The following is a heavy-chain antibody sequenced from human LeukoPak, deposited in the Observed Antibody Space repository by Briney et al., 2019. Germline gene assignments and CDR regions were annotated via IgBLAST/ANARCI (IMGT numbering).Heavy chain of an antibody. D-gene: IGHD3-10*01. CDR2: IYYSGST. CDR3: ARVRGSGSFLDY. Sequence: SETLSLTCTVSGGSISGYYWRWIRQPPGKGLDWIGYIYYSGSTNYNPSLKSRVTISVDTSKNQFSLKLSSVTAADTAVYYCARVRGSGSFLDYWGQGTLVTVSS. CDR1: GGSISGYY. J-gene: IGHJ4*02. V-gene: IGHV4-59*01.